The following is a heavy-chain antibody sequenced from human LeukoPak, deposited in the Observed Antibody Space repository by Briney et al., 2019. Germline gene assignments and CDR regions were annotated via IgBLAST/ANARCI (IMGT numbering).Heavy chain of an antibody. J-gene: IGHJ6*03. CDR2: MNPNSGNT. CDR3: ATGRFTIAARPPYYYYMDV. Sequence: ASVKVSCKASGYTFTSYDINWVRQATGQGLEWMGWMNPNSGNTGYAQKFQGRVTMTRNTSISTAYMELSSLRSEDTAVYYCATGRFTIAARPPYYYYMDVWGKGTMVTVSS. V-gene: IGHV1-8*01. CDR1: GYTFTSYD. D-gene: IGHD6-6*01.